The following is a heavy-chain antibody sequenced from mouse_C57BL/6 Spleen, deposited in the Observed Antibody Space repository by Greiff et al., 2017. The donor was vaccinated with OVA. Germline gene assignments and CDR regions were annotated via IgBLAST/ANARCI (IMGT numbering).Heavy chain of an antibody. D-gene: IGHD1-1*01. J-gene: IGHJ4*01. CDR1: GYTFTSYW. CDR3: ARLEYYGSSYAMDY. V-gene: IGHV1-52*01. Sequence: QVQLKQPGAELVRPGSSVKLSCKASGYTFTSYWMHWVKQRPIQGLEWIGNIDPSDSETHYNQKFKDKATLTVDKSSSTAYMQLSSLTSEDSAVYYCARLEYYGSSYAMDYWGQGTSVTVSS. CDR2: IDPSDSET.